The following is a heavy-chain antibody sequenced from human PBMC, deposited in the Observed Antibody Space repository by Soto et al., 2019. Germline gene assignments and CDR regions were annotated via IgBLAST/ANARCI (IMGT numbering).Heavy chain of an antibody. CDR1: GFTFSSYA. J-gene: IGHJ6*02. V-gene: IGHV3-23*01. CDR2: ISGSGGST. D-gene: IGHD3-10*01. Sequence: GGSLRLSCAASGFTFSSYAMSWVRQAPGKGLEWVSAISGSGGSTYYADSVKGRFTISRDNSKNTLYLQMNSLRAEDTAVYYCAKDHPLANTGYYYYYYGMDVWGQGTTVTVSS. CDR3: AKDHPLANTGYYYYYYGMDV.